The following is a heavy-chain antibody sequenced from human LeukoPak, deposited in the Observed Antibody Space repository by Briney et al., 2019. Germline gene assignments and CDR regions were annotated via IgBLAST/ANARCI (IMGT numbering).Heavy chain of an antibody. CDR2: INDDGGST. D-gene: IGHD3-10*01. V-gene: IGHV3-23*01. Sequence: GGSLRLSCAASGFTFTNYAMSWVRQAPGKGLEWVSGINDDGGSTYYADSVKGRFTISRDNSRNTLYLQMNSLRAEDTAVYYCAKGHEMVRGPVDYWGQGTLVTVSS. CDR3: AKGHEMVRGPVDY. J-gene: IGHJ4*02. CDR1: GFTFTNYA.